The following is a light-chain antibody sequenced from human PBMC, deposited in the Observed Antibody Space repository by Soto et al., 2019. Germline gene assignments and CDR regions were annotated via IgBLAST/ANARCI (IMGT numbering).Light chain of an antibody. CDR1: QSVSSNY. J-gene: IGKJ1*01. Sequence: EVMLTQSPGTLSLSPGDRATLSCRASQSVSSNYLAWYQQKSGQAPRLLIYGASNRATGIPDRFSGSGSGTDFTLTIRRLEPEDVAVYYCQQYDTSPRTFGQGTKVEFK. CDR2: GAS. CDR3: QQYDTSPRT. V-gene: IGKV3-20*01.